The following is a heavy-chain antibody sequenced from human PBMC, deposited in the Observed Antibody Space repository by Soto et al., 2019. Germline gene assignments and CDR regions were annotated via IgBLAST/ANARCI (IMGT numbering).Heavy chain of an antibody. D-gene: IGHD6-19*01. CDR2: ISYDGSNK. CDR3: ARYLTVAGTSGYYYYGMDV. V-gene: IGHV3-30-3*01. CDR1: GFTFSSYA. J-gene: IGHJ6*02. Sequence: GGSLRLSCAASGFTFSSYAMHWVRQAPGKGLEWVAVISYDGSNKYHADSVKGRFTISRDNSKNTLYLQMNSLRAEDTAVYYCARYLTVAGTSGYYYYGMDVWGQGTTVTVSS.